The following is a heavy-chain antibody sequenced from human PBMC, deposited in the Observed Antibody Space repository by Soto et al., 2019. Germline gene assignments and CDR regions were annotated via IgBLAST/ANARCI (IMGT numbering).Heavy chain of an antibody. D-gene: IGHD3-9*01. CDR2: ISTYNGDT. J-gene: IGHJ6*02. Sequence: QVQLAQSGAEVKKPGASVKVSCKASGYPFTTYGISWVRQAPGQGLEWMGWISTYNGDTEYAQNFQGRVTMTRDTSFNLVYMEMSGLMSDDTAVYYCARDARGTRGFDEMDIWGQGTTVTVSS. CDR1: GYPFTTYG. CDR3: ARDARGTRGFDEMDI. V-gene: IGHV1-18*04.